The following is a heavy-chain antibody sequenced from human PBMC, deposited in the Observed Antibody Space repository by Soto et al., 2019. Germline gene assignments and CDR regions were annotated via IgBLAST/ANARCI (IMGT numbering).Heavy chain of an antibody. J-gene: IGHJ4*02. CDR3: ATVIPATRYFDY. CDR1: GGSIGNDDYS. D-gene: IGHD2-15*01. V-gene: IGHV4-30-2*01. Sequence: PSETLSLTCTVSGGSIGNDDYSWSWVRQPPGKGLEWIGYIYHSGTTYYNPSLTSRVTISVDGSNNQFSLKLTSMTAADTAVYYCATVIPATRYFDYWGKGILVTVSS. CDR2: IYHSGTT.